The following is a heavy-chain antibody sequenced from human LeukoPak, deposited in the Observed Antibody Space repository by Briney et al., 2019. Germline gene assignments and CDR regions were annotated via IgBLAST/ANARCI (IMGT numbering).Heavy chain of an antibody. V-gene: IGHV1-69*13. CDR3: ARGAIRENGGNPYNWFDP. Sequence: SVKVSCKASGGTFSSYAISWVRQAPGQGLEWMGGIIPIFGTANYAQKFQGRVTITADESTSTAYMELSSLRSEDTAVYYCARGAIRENGGNPYNWFDPWGQGTLVTVSS. J-gene: IGHJ5*02. D-gene: IGHD4-23*01. CDR1: GGTFSSYA. CDR2: IIPIFGTA.